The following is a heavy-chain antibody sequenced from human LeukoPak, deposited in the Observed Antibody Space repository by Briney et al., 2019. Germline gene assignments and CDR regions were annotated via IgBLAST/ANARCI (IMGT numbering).Heavy chain of an antibody. V-gene: IGHV3-9*01. CDR1: GFTFDDYA. CDR2: ISWNSGSI. CDR3: AKAGAAGDYYYYYMDV. J-gene: IGHJ6*03. Sequence: PGGSLRLSCAASGFTFDDYAMHWVRQAPGKGLEWVSGISWNSGSICYADSVKGRFTISRDNAKNSLYLQMNSLRAEDTALYYCAKAGAAGDYYYYYMDVWGKGTTVTVSS. D-gene: IGHD6-13*01.